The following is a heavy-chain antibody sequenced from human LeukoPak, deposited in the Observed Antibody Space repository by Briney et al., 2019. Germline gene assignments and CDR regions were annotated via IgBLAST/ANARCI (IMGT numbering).Heavy chain of an antibody. J-gene: IGHJ6*02. Sequence: PGGSLRLSCAASGFTFDDYAMHWVRQAPGKGLEWVSGISWNSGSIGYADSVKGRFTIFRDNAKNSLYLQMNSLRAEDTALYYCAKGGIAVAGKGYYYGMDVWGQGTTVTVSS. V-gene: IGHV3-9*01. CDR2: ISWNSGSI. D-gene: IGHD6-19*01. CDR3: AKGGIAVAGKGYYYGMDV. CDR1: GFTFDDYA.